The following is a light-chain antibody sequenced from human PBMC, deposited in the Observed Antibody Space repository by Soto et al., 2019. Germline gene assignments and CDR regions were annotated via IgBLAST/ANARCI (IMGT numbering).Light chain of an antibody. J-gene: IGKJ4*01. CDR2: GAS. CDR1: QSVSSD. Sequence: EIVMTQSPATLSVSLWERATLSCRASQSVSSDLAWYHQKPGQAPRLLIYGASTRATGIPARFSGFGSGTEFTLTINSLQPEDFAVYYCQQRSNWTLTFGGGTKVDIK. CDR3: QQRSNWTLT. V-gene: IGKV3-15*01.